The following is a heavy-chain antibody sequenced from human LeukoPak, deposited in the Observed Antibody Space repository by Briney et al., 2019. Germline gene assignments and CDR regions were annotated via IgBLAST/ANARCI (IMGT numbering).Heavy chain of an antibody. D-gene: IGHD6-19*01. CDR3: ALLAVASDFDY. Sequence: TGGSLRLFCAASGFMFRSFEMYWVRQAPGKGLEWIAYISSGATTMYYADSVKGRFTISRDDAKNSLFLQMNSLRAEDTAVYYCALLAVASDFDYWGQGALVTVSS. J-gene: IGHJ4*02. CDR2: ISSGATTM. CDR1: GFMFRSFE. V-gene: IGHV3-48*03.